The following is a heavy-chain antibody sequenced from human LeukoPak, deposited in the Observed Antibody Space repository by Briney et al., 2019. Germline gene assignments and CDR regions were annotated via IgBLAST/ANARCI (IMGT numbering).Heavy chain of an antibody. CDR1: GYTFTGYY. D-gene: IGHD5-12*01. J-gene: IGHJ4*02. V-gene: IGHV1-2*02. CDR2: INPDNGGT. CDR3: ARDPSNSGYDYLYYFDY. Sequence: ASVNFSCKASGYTFTGYYMHWVRQAPGQGLEWMGWINPDNGGTNYAQKFQGRVTMTRDMSISTAYMELSRLRSDDTAVYYCARDPSNSGYDYLYYFDYWGQGTLVTVSS.